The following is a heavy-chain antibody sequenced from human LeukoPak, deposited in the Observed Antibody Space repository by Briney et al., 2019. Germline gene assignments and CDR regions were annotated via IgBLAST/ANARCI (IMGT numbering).Heavy chain of an antibody. J-gene: IGHJ3*02. CDR1: GYTCTSYG. CDR2: ISAYNGNT. D-gene: IGHD3-22*01. V-gene: IGHV1-18*01. Sequence: GASVKVSCKASGYTCTSYGISWVRQAPGQGLEWMGWISAYNGNTNYAQKLQGRVTMTTDTSTSTAYMELRSLRSDDTAVYYCARDPYYDPSNDAFDIWGQGTMVTVSS. CDR3: ARDPYYDPSNDAFDI.